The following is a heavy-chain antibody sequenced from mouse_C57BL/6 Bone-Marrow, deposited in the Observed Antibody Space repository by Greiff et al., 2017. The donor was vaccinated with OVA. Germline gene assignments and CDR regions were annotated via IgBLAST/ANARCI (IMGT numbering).Heavy chain of an antibody. J-gene: IGHJ2*01. CDR2: ISSGGSYT. D-gene: IGHD1-1*01. CDR3: ARRPLFITTVVPDY. V-gene: IGHV5-6*02. CDR1: GFTFSSYG. Sequence: EVKLMESGGDLVKPGGSLKLSCAASGFTFSSYGMSWVRQTPDKRLEWVATISSGGSYTYYPDSVKGRFTISRDNAKNTLYLQMSSLKSEDTAMYYCARRPLFITTVVPDYWGQGTTLTVSS.